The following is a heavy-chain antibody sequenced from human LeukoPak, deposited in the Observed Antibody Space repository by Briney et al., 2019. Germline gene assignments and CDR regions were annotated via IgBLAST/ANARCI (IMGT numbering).Heavy chain of an antibody. CDR3: EKYLRDSGTYYFDF. CDR2: IYHSGST. Sequence: SETLSLTCTVSGGSISSGGYYWSWIRQPPGKGLEWIGYIYHSGSTYYNPSLKSRVTISVDTSKNQFSLKLSSVTAADTAVYYCEKYLRDSGTYYFDFWGQGALVTVSS. D-gene: IGHD2-2*02. J-gene: IGHJ4*02. CDR1: GGSISSGGYY. V-gene: IGHV4-30-2*02.